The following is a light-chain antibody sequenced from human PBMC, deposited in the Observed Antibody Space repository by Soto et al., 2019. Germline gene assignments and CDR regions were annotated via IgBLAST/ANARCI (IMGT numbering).Light chain of an antibody. CDR2: DVS. J-gene: IGKJ2*01. Sequence: EIVMTQSPATLSVSPGERATLSCRASQSVSSNLAWYQQKPGQAPRLLIYDVSNRAAGIPARFSGSGSGTDFTLTISSLEPEDFALYYCQQRSNWPPMYTFGQGTKLEIK. CDR3: QQRSNWPPMYT. V-gene: IGKV3-11*01. CDR1: QSVSSN.